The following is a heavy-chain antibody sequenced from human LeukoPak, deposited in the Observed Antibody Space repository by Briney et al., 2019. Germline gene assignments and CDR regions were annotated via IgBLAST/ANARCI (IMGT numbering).Heavy chain of an antibody. CDR3: ARGGTSYYYDSSGSGWFDP. CDR1: GYTFTGYY. V-gene: IGHV1-2*04. CDR2: INPNSGGT. J-gene: IGHJ5*02. D-gene: IGHD3-22*01. Sequence: ASVKVSCKASGYTFTGYYMQWVRQAPGQGLEWMGWINPNSGGTNYAQKFQGWVTMTRDTSISTAYMELSRLRSDDTAVYYCARGGTSYYYDSSGSGWFDPWGQGTLVTVSS.